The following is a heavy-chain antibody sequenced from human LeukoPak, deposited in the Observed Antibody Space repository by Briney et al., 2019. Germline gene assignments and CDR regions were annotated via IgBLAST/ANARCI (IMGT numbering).Heavy chain of an antibody. CDR1: GYSFTSYW. CDR3: ARHLVAATGTTVTTDYGMDV. V-gene: IGHV5-51*01. J-gene: IGHJ6*02. Sequence: GESLQISCKGSGYSFTSYWIGWVRQMPGKGLEWMGIIYPGDSDTRYSPSFQGQVTISADKSISTAYLQWSSLKASDTAMYYCARHLVAATGTTVTTDYGMDVWGQGTTVTVSS. CDR2: IYPGDSDT. D-gene: IGHD4-17*01.